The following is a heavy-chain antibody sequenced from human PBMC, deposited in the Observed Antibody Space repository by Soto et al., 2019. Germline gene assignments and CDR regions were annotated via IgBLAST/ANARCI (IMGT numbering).Heavy chain of an antibody. Sequence: EVQLVQSGAEVKKPGESLKISCKGSGYSFTTYWIGWVRQMPGKGLEWMGIIYPGDSATRYSPSFQGQVTISADKSISTAYLQWGSLKASDTAMYYCARQGDIVGANLDYWGQGTLVTVSS. D-gene: IGHD1-26*01. V-gene: IGHV5-51*01. CDR3: ARQGDIVGANLDY. J-gene: IGHJ4*02. CDR2: IYPGDSAT. CDR1: GYSFTTYW.